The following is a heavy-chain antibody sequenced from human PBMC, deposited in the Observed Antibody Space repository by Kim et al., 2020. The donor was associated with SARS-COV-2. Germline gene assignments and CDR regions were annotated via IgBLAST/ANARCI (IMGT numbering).Heavy chain of an antibody. V-gene: IGHV3-30-3*01. J-gene: IGHJ6*03. CDR1: GFTFSSYA. D-gene: IGHD2-15*01. Sequence: GGSLRLSCASSGFTFSSYAMHWVRQAPGKGLEWVAVISYDGSNKYYADSVKGRFTISRDNSKNTLYLQMNSLRAEDTAVYYCARGKDSNYYYMDVWGKGT. CDR3: ARGKDSNYYYMDV. CDR2: ISYDGSNK.